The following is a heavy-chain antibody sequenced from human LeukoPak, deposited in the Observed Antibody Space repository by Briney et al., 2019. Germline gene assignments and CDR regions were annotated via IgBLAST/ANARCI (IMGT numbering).Heavy chain of an antibody. CDR2: ISAYNGNT. CDR1: GYTFTNYG. D-gene: IGHD4-17*01. V-gene: IGHV1-18*01. Sequence: ASVKVSCKASGYTFTNYGISWVRQAPGQGLEWMGWISAYNGNTNYAQKLQGRVTMTTDTSTSTAYMELRSLRSDDTAVYYCARDLLGGEGDYGFNYYMDVWGKGTTVTVSS. CDR3: ARDLLGGEGDYGFNYYMDV. J-gene: IGHJ6*03.